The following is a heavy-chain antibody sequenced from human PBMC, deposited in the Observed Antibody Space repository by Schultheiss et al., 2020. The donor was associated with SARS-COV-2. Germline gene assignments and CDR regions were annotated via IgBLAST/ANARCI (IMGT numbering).Heavy chain of an antibody. J-gene: IGHJ4*02. Sequence: SETLSLTCAVYGGSFSDYYWSWIRQPPGKGLEWIGEINHSGSTNYNPSLKSRVTISVDTSKNQFSLKLSSVTAADTAVYYCARLRSGTYGFYFDYWGQGALVTVSS. CDR2: INHSGST. D-gene: IGHD1-26*01. CDR3: ARLRSGTYGFYFDY. CDR1: GGSFSDYY. V-gene: IGHV4-34*01.